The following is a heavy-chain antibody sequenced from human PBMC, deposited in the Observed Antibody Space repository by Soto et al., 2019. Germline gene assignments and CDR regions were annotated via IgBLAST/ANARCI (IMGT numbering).Heavy chain of an antibody. V-gene: IGHV5-51*01. CDR1: GYSFAIYW. CDR3: ARQDGNGWYYFDS. J-gene: IGHJ4*02. CDR2: IYPGNSDT. D-gene: IGHD6-19*01. Sequence: GESLKISCKGSGYSFAIYWIGWVRQMPGEGLEWMGIIYPGNSDTRYSPSFQGQVTISADKSIRTAYLQWSSLEALDTAMYYCARQDGNGWYYFDSWGQGTLVTVSS.